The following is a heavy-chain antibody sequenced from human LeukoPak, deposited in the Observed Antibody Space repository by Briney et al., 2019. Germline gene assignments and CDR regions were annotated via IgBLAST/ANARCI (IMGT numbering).Heavy chain of an antibody. J-gene: IGHJ4*02. CDR2: INHSGST. CDR1: GGCFSGDY. V-gene: IGHV4-34*01. Sequence: SETLSLTCAVYGGCFSGDYWSWIRQPPGKGLEWIGEINHSGSTNYNPSLKSRVTISVDTSKNQFSLKLSSVTAADTAVYYCARDWYSSSWYVAPHIDYWGQGTLVTVSS. CDR3: ARDWYSSSWYVAPHIDY. D-gene: IGHD6-13*01.